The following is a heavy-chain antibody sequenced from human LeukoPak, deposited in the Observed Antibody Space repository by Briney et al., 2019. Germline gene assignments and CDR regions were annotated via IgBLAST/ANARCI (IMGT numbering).Heavy chain of an antibody. CDR2: IYPGDSDV. D-gene: IGHD5-12*01. Sequence: GESLKISLKASEYNFGTYWIGWVRQMPGKGLEWMGIIYPGDSDVRYSPSFQGQVTISADKSISTAYLQWSSLKASDSAMYYCARPPHVDIAIVASCYRGKGTLVTVSS. CDR3: ARPPHVDIAIVASCY. J-gene: IGHJ4*02. CDR1: EYNFGTYW. V-gene: IGHV5-51*01.